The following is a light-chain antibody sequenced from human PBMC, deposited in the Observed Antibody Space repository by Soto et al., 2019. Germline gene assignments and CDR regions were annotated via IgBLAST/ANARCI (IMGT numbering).Light chain of an antibody. Sequence: SYELTQPSSVSVSPGQTARITCSGDVLAKKYARWFQQKPGQAPVLVIYKDSERPSGIPERFSGSSSGTTVTLTISGAQVEDDADYYCYSAADNKLVFGGGTQLTVL. V-gene: IGLV3-27*01. CDR3: YSAADNKLV. J-gene: IGLJ2*01. CDR1: VLAKKY. CDR2: KDS.